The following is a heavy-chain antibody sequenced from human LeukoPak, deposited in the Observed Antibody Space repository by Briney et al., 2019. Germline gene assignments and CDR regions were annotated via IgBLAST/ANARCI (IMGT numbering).Heavy chain of an antibody. Sequence: GGSLRLSCAASGFIFNSYGMHWVRQAPGKGLEWVAFIRYDGSNKYYADSVKGRFTISRDNSKNKLYLQMNSLRVEGTAVYYCARGGRGISNYFDYWGQGTLVTVSS. CDR2: IRYDGSNK. CDR3: ARGGRGISNYFDY. CDR1: GFIFNSYG. V-gene: IGHV3-30*02. J-gene: IGHJ4*02. D-gene: IGHD3-16*01.